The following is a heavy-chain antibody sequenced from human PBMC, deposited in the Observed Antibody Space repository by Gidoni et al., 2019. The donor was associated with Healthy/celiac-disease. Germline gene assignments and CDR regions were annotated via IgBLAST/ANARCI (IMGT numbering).Heavy chain of an antibody. D-gene: IGHD1-26*01. CDR2: ISYDGSNK. J-gene: IGHJ6*03. V-gene: IGHV3-30*03. Sequence: QVQLVESGGGVVQPGRALRLFCSPSGFTFRSYRMHCVRPAPGKGLEWVAVISYDGSNKYYADSVKGRFTISRDNSKNTLYLQMNSLRAEDTAVYYCFAPSKVGATPRGSPYYYYYMDVWGKGTTVTVSS. CDR1: GFTFRSYR. CDR3: FAPSKVGATPRGSPYYYYYMDV.